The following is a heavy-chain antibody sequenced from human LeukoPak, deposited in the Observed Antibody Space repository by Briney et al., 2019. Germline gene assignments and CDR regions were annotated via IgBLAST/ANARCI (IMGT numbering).Heavy chain of an antibody. CDR3: AREDYYDRSGYYSY. CDR1: GGSISSSSYY. CDR2: IYYGGST. D-gene: IGHD3-22*01. V-gene: IGHV4-39*07. Sequence: SETLSLTCTVSGGSISSSSYYWGWLRQPPGKGLEWIGNIYYGGSTYYNPSLKSRVTISVDTSKNQFSLKLTSVTVADTAVYYCAREDYYDRSGYYSYWGQGTLVTASS. J-gene: IGHJ4*02.